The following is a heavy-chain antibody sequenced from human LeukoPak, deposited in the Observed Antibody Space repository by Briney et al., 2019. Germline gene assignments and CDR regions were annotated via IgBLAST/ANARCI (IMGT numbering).Heavy chain of an antibody. J-gene: IGHJ4*02. D-gene: IGHD1-26*01. V-gene: IGHV3-74*01. CDR3: TRSPALGGSYWGFDY. CDR2: LSPDGSSS. Sequence: GGSLRLSCAASGFTFSSSSMNWVRQAPGKGLVWVSRLSPDGSSSVYADSVKGRFTVSRDNAKNTLYLQMNSPRADDTAVYYCTRSPALGGSYWGFDYWGQGTLVTVSS. CDR1: GFTFSSSS.